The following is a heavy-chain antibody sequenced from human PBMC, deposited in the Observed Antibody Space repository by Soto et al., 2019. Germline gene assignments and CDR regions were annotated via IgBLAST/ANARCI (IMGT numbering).Heavy chain of an antibody. J-gene: IGHJ4*02. CDR2: IYYSGST. CDR1: GGSISSYY. D-gene: IGHD5-18*01. CDR3: ARAGYSYGWSHNDY. Sequence: SETLSLTCTVSGGSISSYYWSWIRQPPGKGLEWIGYIYYSGSTNYNPSLKIGFTISVDTSKNQFSLKLSSVTAADTAVYYCARAGYSYGWSHNDYWGQGTLVTVSS. V-gene: IGHV4-59*01.